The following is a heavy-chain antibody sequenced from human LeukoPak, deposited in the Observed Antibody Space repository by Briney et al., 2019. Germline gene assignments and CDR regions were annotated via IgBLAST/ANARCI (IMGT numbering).Heavy chain of an antibody. D-gene: IGHD3-10*01. CDR1: GYTFTGYY. J-gene: IGHJ4*02. CDR2: INPNSGGT. Sequence: ASVKVSCKASGYTFTGYYMRWVRQAPGQGLEWMGWINPNSGGTNYAQKFQGRVTMTRDTSISTAYMELSRLRSDDTAVYYCARDWGLSGSYYGFSDYWGQGTLVTVSS. CDR3: ARDWGLSGSYYGFSDY. V-gene: IGHV1-2*02.